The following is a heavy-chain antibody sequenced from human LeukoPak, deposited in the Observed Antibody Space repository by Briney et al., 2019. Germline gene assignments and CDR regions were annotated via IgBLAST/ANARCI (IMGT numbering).Heavy chain of an antibody. CDR3: ARGGSSIAARRGYYYYYMDV. CDR1: GYTFTSYY. J-gene: IGHJ6*03. CDR2: IIPIFGTA. D-gene: IGHD6-6*01. Sequence: SVKVSCKASGYTFTSYYMHWVRQAPGQGLEWMGGIIPIFGTANYAQKFQGRVTITTDESTSTAYMELSSLRSEDTAVYYCARGGSSIAARRGYYYYYMDVWGKGTTVTVSS. V-gene: IGHV1-69*05.